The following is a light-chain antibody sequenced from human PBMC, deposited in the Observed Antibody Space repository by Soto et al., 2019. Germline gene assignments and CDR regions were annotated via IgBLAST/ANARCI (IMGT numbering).Light chain of an antibody. CDR1: SSNIGRNT. CDR3: AAWDDSLSGSV. J-gene: IGLJ1*01. V-gene: IGLV1-44*01. Sequence: QAVVSQPPSASGTPGQRVTISCAGSSSNIGRNTVNWYQQLPGTAPKLLIYNNNQWPSGVPDQFSGSKSGTSASLAISGLQSEDEADYYCAAWDDSLSGSVFGTGTKVTVL. CDR2: NNN.